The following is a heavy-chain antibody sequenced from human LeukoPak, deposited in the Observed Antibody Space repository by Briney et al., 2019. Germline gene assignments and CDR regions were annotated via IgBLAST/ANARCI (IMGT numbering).Heavy chain of an antibody. CDR1: GGSFSGYY. J-gene: IGHJ5*02. Sequence: PPETLSLTCAVYGGSFSGYYWSWIRQPPGKGLEWIGEINHSGSTNYNPSLKSRVTISVDTSKNQFSLKLSSVTAADTAVYYCARRRYDFWSGYYDWFDPWGQGTLVTVSS. CDR3: ARRRYDFWSGYYDWFDP. CDR2: INHSGST. V-gene: IGHV4-34*01. D-gene: IGHD3-3*01.